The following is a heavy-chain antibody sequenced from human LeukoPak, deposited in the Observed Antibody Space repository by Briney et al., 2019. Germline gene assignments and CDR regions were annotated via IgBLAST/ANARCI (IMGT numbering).Heavy chain of an antibody. CDR3: AKVENCGGDCYPSPYYYYMDV. D-gene: IGHD2-21*02. J-gene: IGHJ6*03. CDR2: IYSDNT. Sequence: GGSLRLSCTVSGFTVSSNSMSWVRQAPGKGLEWVSFIYSDNTHYSDSVKGRFTISRDNSKNTLYLQMNSLRAEDTAVYYCAKVENCGGDCYPSPYYYYMDVWGKGTTVTVSS. CDR1: GFTVSSNS. V-gene: IGHV3-53*01.